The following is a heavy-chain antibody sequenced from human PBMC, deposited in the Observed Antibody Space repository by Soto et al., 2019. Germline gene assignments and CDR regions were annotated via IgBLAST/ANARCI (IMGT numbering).Heavy chain of an antibody. V-gene: IGHV4-31*03. CDR3: ARGLPPKYCSSTSCPSFDY. J-gene: IGHJ4*02. CDR1: GGSISSGGYY. Sequence: QVQLQESGPGLVKPSQTLSLTCTVSGGSISSGGYYWSWIRQHPGKGLEWIGYIYYSGSTYYNPSLQSRVTISVDTSKNQCSLKLSSVTAADTAVYYCARGLPPKYCSSTSCPSFDYWGQGTLVTVAS. CDR2: IYYSGST. D-gene: IGHD2-2*01.